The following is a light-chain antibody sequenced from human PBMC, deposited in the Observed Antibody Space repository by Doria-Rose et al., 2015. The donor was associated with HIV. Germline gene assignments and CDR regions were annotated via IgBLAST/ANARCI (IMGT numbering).Light chain of an antibody. J-gene: IGKJ3*01. CDR1: QSLLYTSKNY. CDR2: WAS. Sequence: DIRMTQSPESLGMSLGERATLNCKSNQSLLYTSKNYLAWYQQKPGQPPKLLIYWASTRQSEIPARFSGSGSGTDFTLTISSLEAEDVAVHYCQQYYDTPSFGPGTTVDIK. V-gene: IGKV4-1*01. CDR3: QQYYDTPS.